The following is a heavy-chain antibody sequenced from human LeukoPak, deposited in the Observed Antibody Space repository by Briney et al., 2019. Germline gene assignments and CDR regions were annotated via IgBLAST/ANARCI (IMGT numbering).Heavy chain of an antibody. V-gene: IGHV3-7*01. CDR2: INQDGSEK. D-gene: IGHD4-17*01. J-gene: IGHJ4*02. Sequence: PGGSLRLSCAASGFTFSSYWMSWVRQAPGKGLEWVANINQDGSEKYYVDSVKGRFTISRDNARDSLYLQMNSLRAEDTAVYYRARGGVTTIAYWGQGTLVTVSS. CDR1: GFTFSSYW. CDR3: ARGGVTTIAY.